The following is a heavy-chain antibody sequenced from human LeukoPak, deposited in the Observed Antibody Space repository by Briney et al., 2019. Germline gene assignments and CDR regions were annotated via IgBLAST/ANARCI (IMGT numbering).Heavy chain of an antibody. CDR3: ANRGNTVTTLDY. CDR2: ISGSGGTT. CDR1: GFTFSSYA. J-gene: IGHJ4*02. D-gene: IGHD4-17*01. Sequence: GGSLRLSCAASGFTFSSYAMSWVRQAPGKGLEWVTGISGSGGTTNYADSVKGRFTVSRDNSKNTLYLQMNDPTAEDTAVYYCANRGNTVTTLDYWGQGTLVTVSS. V-gene: IGHV3-23*01.